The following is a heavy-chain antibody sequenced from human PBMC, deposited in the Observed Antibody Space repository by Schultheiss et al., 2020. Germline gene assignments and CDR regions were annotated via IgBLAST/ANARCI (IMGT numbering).Heavy chain of an antibody. CDR3: AKDLPVVPAAIDYGMDV. J-gene: IGHJ6*04. D-gene: IGHD2-2*02. CDR1: GFTFSSYS. Sequence: LRLSCAASGFTFSSYSMNWVRQAPGKGLEWIGEINHSGSTNYNPSLKSRVTISVDTSKNQFSLKLSSVTAADTAVYYCAKDLPVVPAAIDYGMDVWGKGTTVNVSS. V-gene: IGHV4-34*09. CDR2: INHSGST.